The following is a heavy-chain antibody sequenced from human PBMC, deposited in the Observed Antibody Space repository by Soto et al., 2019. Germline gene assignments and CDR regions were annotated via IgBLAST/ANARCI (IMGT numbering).Heavy chain of an antibody. V-gene: IGHV3-48*03. J-gene: IGHJ6*02. CDR1: GFTFSSYE. CDR2: ISSSGSTI. CDR3: ARHRDRVAGPYYYYYGMDV. Sequence: PGGSLRLSXAASGFTFSSYEMNWVRQAPGKGLEWVSYISSSGSTIYYADSVKGRFTISRDNAKNSLYLQMNSLRAEDTAVYYCARHRDRVAGPYYYYYGMDVWGQGTTVTVSS. D-gene: IGHD5-12*01.